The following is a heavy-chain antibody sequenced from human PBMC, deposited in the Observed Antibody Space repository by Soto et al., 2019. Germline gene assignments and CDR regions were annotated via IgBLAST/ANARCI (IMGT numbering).Heavy chain of an antibody. CDR3: AKYGEPYSGSPQNFFLDY. Sequence: PGGSLRLSCAASGFTFTTYGMHWVRQAPGKGLEWVAFISYAGSNKYYADSVKGRFTISRDNSKNTLYLQMNSLRAEDTAVYYCAKYGEPYSGSPQNFFLDYWGQGTRVTVSS. J-gene: IGHJ4*02. CDR2: ISYAGSNK. CDR1: GFTFTTYG. V-gene: IGHV3-30*18. D-gene: IGHD1-26*01.